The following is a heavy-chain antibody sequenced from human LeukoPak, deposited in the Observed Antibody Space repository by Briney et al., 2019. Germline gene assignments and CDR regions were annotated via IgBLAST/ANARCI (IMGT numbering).Heavy chain of an antibody. CDR1: GFTFSSYS. J-gene: IGHJ4*02. V-gene: IGHV3-21*01. Sequence: GGSLRLSCAASGFTFSSYSMNWVRQAPGKGLEWVSSISSSSSSKYYADSVKGRFTISRDNAKNSLDLQMNSLRAEDTAVYYCARTPGQSGYDWADTKWGQGTLVTVSS. CDR2: ISSSSSSK. D-gene: IGHD5-12*01. CDR3: ARTPGQSGYDWADTK.